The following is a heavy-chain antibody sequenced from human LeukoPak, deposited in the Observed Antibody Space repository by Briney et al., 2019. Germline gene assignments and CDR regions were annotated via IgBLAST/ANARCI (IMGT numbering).Heavy chain of an antibody. J-gene: IGHJ4*02. CDR2: ITTGDGNT. CDR1: GFTFSSYT. Sequence: GGSLRLSCTASGFTFSSYTMTWVRQAPGKGLKWVSTITTGDGNTYYAASVKGRFTVSRDDSKNTLYLQMNSLRAEDAAVYYCAKDGGLWVSAHWGDSWGRGTLATVSS. CDR3: AKDGGLWVSAHWGDS. D-gene: IGHD7-27*01. V-gene: IGHV3-23*01.